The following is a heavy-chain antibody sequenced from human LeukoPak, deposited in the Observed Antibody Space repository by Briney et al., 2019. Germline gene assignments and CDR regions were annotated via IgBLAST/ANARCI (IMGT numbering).Heavy chain of an antibody. V-gene: IGHV4-34*01. CDR1: GGSFSGYY. Sequence: PSETLSLTCAVYGGSFSGYYWSWIRQPPGKGLEWIGEINHSGSTNYNPSLKSRVTISVDTSKNQLSLKLSSVTAADTAVYYCARGVPNYYGSGSNDYWGQGTLVTVSS. D-gene: IGHD3-10*01. J-gene: IGHJ4*02. CDR2: INHSGST. CDR3: ARGVPNYYGSGSNDY.